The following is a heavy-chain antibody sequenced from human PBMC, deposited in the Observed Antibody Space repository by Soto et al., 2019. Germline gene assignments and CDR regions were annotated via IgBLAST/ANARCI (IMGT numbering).Heavy chain of an antibody. D-gene: IGHD2-21*01. CDR2: ISPSGNT. V-gene: IGHV4-34*02. CDR3: ARVVRGSTPTSYSHFYHYMDI. Sequence: QVQLQQWGAGLLKPSETLSLTCAVYGGPFSGFYWSWVRQPPGKGLEWIGDISPSGNTNYSPSLKRRVILSVDTSKNQFSLSLTSVTAADTAVYFCARVVRGSTPTSYSHFYHYMDIWGKGTTVTVSS. J-gene: IGHJ6*03. CDR1: GGPFSGFY.